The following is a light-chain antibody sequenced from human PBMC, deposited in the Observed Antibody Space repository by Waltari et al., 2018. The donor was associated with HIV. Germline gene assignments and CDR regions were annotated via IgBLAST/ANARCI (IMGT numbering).Light chain of an antibody. Sequence: QSALTQPASVSGSPGQSITISCTGTSSDVGGYNYVSWYQQHPGKAPKLMIYDVSNRASGVSKRFAGSKSGNTASLTISGLQAEDEADYYCSSYTSSSPYAFGTGTKVTVL. V-gene: IGLV2-14*03. CDR2: DVS. J-gene: IGLJ1*01. CDR3: SSYTSSSPYA. CDR1: SSDVGGYNY.